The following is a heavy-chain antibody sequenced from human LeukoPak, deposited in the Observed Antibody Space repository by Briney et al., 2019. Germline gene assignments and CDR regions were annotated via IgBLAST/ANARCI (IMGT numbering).Heavy chain of an antibody. CDR1: GYTFTSYD. D-gene: IGHD3-9*01. CDR3: ARSPDILTGENFDY. CDR2: INLNSGGT. V-gene: IGHV1-2*02. Sequence: ASVKVSCKASGYTFTSYDINWVRQAPGQGLEWMGWINLNSGGTNYAQKFQDRVTMTRDTSISTAYMELSRLRFDDTAVYYCARSPDILTGENFDYWGQGTLVTVSS. J-gene: IGHJ4*02.